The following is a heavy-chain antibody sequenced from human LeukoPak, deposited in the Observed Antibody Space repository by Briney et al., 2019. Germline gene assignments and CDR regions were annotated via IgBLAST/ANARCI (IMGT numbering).Heavy chain of an antibody. D-gene: IGHD3-9*01. CDR1: GYTFTVYY. V-gene: IGHV1-2*02. Sequence: ASVKVSCKASGYTFTVYYIHWVRQAPGQGLEWMGWINPNSGGTNYAQKFQGRVTMTRDTSISTAYMELSSLRSEDTAVYYCAREHYDILTGYYPSNYYYYMDVWGKGTTVTISS. CDR2: INPNSGGT. CDR3: AREHYDILTGYYPSNYYYYMDV. J-gene: IGHJ6*03.